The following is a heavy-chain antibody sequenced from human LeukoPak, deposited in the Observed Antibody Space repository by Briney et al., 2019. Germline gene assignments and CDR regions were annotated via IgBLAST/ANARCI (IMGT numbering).Heavy chain of an antibody. Sequence: SETLSLTCTVSGGSISSYYWSWIRQPPGKGLEWIGYIYYSGSTNYNPSLKSRVTISVDTSKNQFSLKLSSVTAADTAVYYCARSLYYYDSSGYYSGAFDIWAKGQWSPSLQ. CDR1: GGSISSYY. CDR2: IYYSGST. CDR3: ARSLYYYDSSGYYSGAFDI. D-gene: IGHD3-22*01. J-gene: IGHJ3*02. V-gene: IGHV4-59*01.